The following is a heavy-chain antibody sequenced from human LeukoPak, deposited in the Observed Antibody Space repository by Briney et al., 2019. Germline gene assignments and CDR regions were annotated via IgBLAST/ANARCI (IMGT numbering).Heavy chain of an antibody. Sequence: PSETLSLTCTVSGGSISSYYWSWIRQPPGKGLEWIGYIYYSGSTNYNPSLKSRVTISVDTSKNQFSLKLSSVTAADTAVYYCAGVPQATYYDFWSGPVDAFDIWGQGTVVTVSS. V-gene: IGHV4-59*01. CDR3: AGVPQATYYDFWSGPVDAFDI. CDR2: IYYSGST. D-gene: IGHD3-3*01. J-gene: IGHJ3*02. CDR1: GGSISSYY.